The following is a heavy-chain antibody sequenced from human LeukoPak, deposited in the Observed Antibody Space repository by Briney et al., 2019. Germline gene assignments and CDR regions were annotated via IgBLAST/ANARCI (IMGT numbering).Heavy chain of an antibody. CDR2: INPNSGGT. V-gene: IGHV1-2*06. D-gene: IGHD4-17*01. Sequence: VASVKVSCKASGYTFAAYRMYWVRQAPGQGLEWMGRINPNSGGTNYAQKFQGRVTMTRDTSISTAYMELSRLTSDDTAAYYCATVTTGGAFDVWGQGTVVTVSS. CDR3: ATVTTGGAFDV. J-gene: IGHJ3*01. CDR1: GYTFAAYR.